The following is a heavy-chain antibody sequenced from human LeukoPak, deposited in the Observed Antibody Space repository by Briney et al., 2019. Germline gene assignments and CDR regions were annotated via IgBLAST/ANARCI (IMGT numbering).Heavy chain of an antibody. CDR2: INAGNGNT. J-gene: IGHJ4*02. CDR1: GYTFTSYA. Sequence: GASVKVSCKASGYTFTSYAMHWVRQAPGQRLEWMGWINAGNGNTKYSQKFQGRVTITRDTSASTAYMELSSLRSEDTAVYHCARVKTTVVTHFDYWGQGTLVTVSS. CDR3: ARVKTTVVTHFDY. V-gene: IGHV1-3*01. D-gene: IGHD4-23*01.